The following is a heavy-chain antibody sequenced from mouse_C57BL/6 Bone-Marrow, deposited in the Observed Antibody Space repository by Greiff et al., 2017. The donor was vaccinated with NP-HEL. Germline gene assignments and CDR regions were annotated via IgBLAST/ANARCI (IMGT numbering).Heavy chain of an antibody. CDR3: ARGAVVAPYAMDY. V-gene: IGHV1-7*01. D-gene: IGHD1-1*01. CDR2: INPSSGYT. J-gene: IGHJ4*01. Sequence: VQLQQSGAELAKPGASVKLSCKASGYTFTSYWMHWVKQRPGQGLEWIGYINPSSGYTKYNQKFKDKATLTADKSSSTAYMQLSSLTYEDSAVYYCARGAVVAPYAMDYWGQGTSVTVSS. CDR1: GYTFTSYW.